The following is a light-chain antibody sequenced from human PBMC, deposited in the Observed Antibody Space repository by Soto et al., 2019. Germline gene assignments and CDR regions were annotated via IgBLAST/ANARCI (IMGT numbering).Light chain of an antibody. CDR2: KAS. CDR3: QQLSRYPLT. V-gene: IGKV1-5*03. CDR1: QTISSW. J-gene: IGKJ4*01. Sequence: DIQMTHSPSTLSGSVGDRFTITCRASQTISSWLAWYQQKPGKAPKLLIYKASTLKSGVPSRFSGSGSGTEFTLTISSLQPDDFATYYCQQLSRYPLTFGGRTKV.